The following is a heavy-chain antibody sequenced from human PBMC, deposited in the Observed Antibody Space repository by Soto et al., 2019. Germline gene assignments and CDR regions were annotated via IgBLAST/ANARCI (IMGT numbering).Heavy chain of an antibody. CDR1: GDSISSGSY. CDR3: ARVHVMVVAGSTFDY. D-gene: IGHD6-19*01. V-gene: IGHV4-38-2*02. Sequence: SETLSLTCTVSGDSISSGSYWGWIRQPPGEGPEWIASIYHGGTTFYNPSLKSRISISVDTSKNQFSLRLTSVTAADTATYYCARVHVMVVAGSTFDYWGPGTLVTV. CDR2: IYHGGTT. J-gene: IGHJ4*03.